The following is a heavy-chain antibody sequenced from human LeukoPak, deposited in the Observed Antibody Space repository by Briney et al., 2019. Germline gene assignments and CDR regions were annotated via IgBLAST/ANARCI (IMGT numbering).Heavy chain of an antibody. Sequence: GGSLRLSCAASGFTFSSYAMHWVRQAPGKGLEWVAVISYDGSDKYYADSVKGRFTISRDNSKNTLYLQMNSLRAEDTAVYYCARDTGHYYDSSGYYPKGDYWGQGTLVTVSS. CDR3: ARDTGHYYDSSGYYPKGDY. CDR2: ISYDGSDK. CDR1: GFTFSSYA. D-gene: IGHD3-22*01. V-gene: IGHV3-30-3*01. J-gene: IGHJ4*02.